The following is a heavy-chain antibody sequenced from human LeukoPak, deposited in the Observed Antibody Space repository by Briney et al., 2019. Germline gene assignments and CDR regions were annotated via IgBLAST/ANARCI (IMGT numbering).Heavy chain of an antibody. J-gene: IGHJ4*02. CDR2: INSNGGST. Sequence: PGGSLRLSCAASGFTFSDYYMSWIRQAPGKGLEWVSSINSNGGSTGYADSVKGRFTISRDISKRSLFLQMNSLRGEDTALYYCARGSLGYRSNQVRGYFDYWGQGTLVTVSS. V-gene: IGHV3-20*04. D-gene: IGHD6-13*01. CDR1: GFTFSDYY. CDR3: ARGSLGYRSNQVRGYFDY.